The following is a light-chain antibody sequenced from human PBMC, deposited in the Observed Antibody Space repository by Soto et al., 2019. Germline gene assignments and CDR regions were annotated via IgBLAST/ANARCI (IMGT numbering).Light chain of an antibody. J-gene: IGKJ2*01. V-gene: IGKV3-20*01. CDR3: HQYSGPPYT. CDR2: DTF. CDR1: QTVSSSY. Sequence: EIVLTQSPGTLSLSPGERVTLSCRASQTVSSSYFGWFQQRPGQAPRLLNYDTFYRATGIPDRFSASGSGTDFTLTISRLEPEDFAVYYCHQYSGPPYTVGQGTKLEI.